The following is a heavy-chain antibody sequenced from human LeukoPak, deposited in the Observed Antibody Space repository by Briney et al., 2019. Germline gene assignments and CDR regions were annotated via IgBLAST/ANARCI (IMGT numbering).Heavy chain of an antibody. CDR1: GYIFTNHY. D-gene: IGHD3-3*01. CDR3: AKSTGPIFGKGGYFDY. V-gene: IGHV1-46*01. J-gene: IGHJ4*02. CDR2: INPSGGST. Sequence: ASVKVSCKASGYIFTNHYMHWVRQAPGQGLEWMGIINPSGGSTSYAQKFQGRVTMTRDMSTSTVYMELSSLRSEDTAVYYCAKSTGPIFGKGGYFDYWGQGTLVTVSS.